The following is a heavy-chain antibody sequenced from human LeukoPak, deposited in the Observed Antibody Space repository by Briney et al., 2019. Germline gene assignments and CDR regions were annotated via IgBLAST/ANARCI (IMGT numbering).Heavy chain of an antibody. CDR2: ISSSSSTI. CDR1: GFTFSSYS. CDR3: ARLKGRDSSGPEVY. V-gene: IGHV3-48*01. Sequence: GGALRLSCAASGFTFSSYSMNWVRQAPGKGLEWVSYISSSSSTIYYADSVKGRFTISRDNAKNSLYLQMNSLRAEDTAVYYCARLKGRDSSGPEVYWGQGTLVTVSS. J-gene: IGHJ4*02. D-gene: IGHD3-22*01.